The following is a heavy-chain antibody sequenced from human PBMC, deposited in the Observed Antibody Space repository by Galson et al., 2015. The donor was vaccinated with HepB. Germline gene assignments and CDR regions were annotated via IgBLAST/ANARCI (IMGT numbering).Heavy chain of an antibody. V-gene: IGHV3-15*01. J-gene: IGHJ4*02. CDR2: IKSKPDGGTT. CDR1: GFTFSNSW. Sequence: SLRLSCAASGFTFSNSWMNWVRQAPGKGLEWVGRIKSKPDGGTTDYAAPVKGRFTISRDDSKNTLYLQMNSLKTEDTAVYYCTTGGDWDDYWGQGTLVTVSS. CDR3: TTGGDWDDY. D-gene: IGHD2-21*02.